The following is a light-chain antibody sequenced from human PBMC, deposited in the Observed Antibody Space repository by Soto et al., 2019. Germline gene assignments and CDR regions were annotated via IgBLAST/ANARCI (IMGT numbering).Light chain of an antibody. CDR1: QSISNS. CDR3: RQRYNWPLT. Sequence: IVLTQSPATLSLSPGERATLSCKASQSISNSLGWFQQKPGQAPRLLIDDASNRATGIPARFTGSGSGSDFTLTISSLEPEDFGVYYCRQRYNWPLTFGGGTKVDI. V-gene: IGKV3-11*01. CDR2: DAS. J-gene: IGKJ4*01.